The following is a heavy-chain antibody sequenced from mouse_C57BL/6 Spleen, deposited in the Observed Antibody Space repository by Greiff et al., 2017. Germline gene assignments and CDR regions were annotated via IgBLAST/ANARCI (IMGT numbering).Heavy chain of an antibody. D-gene: IGHD1-1*01. Sequence: VQLQESGPELVKPGASVKISCKASGYAFSSSWMNWVKQRPGKGLEWIGRIYPGDGDTNYNGKFKGKATLTADRSSSTAYMQLSSLTSEDSAVYFCARSYGSGYSYWCFDVWGTGTTVTVSS. CDR1: GYAFSSSW. V-gene: IGHV1-82*01. CDR2: IYPGDGDT. CDR3: ARSYGSGYSYWCFDV. J-gene: IGHJ1*03.